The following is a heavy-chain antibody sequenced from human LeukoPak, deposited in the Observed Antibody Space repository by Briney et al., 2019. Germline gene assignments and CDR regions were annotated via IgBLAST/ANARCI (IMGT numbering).Heavy chain of an antibody. D-gene: IGHD3-10*01. CDR3: ARTRYYYNSRSYGAPYYFDY. J-gene: IGHJ4*02. V-gene: IGHV4-39*01. CDR1: GGSIRSGGYY. Sequence: SETLSLTCTVSGGSIRSGGYYWGWIRQPPGKGLEWIATIYYSGSTYYNPSLKSRVTISVDTSKNQFSLKLSSVTAADTAVYYCARTRYYYNSRSYGAPYYFDYWGQGTLVTVSS. CDR2: IYYSGST.